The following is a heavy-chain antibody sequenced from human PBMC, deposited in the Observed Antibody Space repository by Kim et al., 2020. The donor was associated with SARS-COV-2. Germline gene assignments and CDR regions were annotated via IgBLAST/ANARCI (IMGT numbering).Heavy chain of an antibody. V-gene: IGHV3-23*01. CDR3: AKFQGYYYYYGMDV. J-gene: IGHJ6*02. Sequence: YATSVKSRFTISGDTSKSTLYLHMNRRRAEDTAVYFCAKFQGYYYYYGMDVWGQGTTVTVSS.